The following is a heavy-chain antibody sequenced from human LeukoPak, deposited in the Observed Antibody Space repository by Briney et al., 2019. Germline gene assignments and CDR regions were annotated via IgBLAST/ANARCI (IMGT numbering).Heavy chain of an antibody. CDR2: IHYSGST. V-gene: IGHV4-59*01. CDR3: ARDVEMATPWYFGMDV. J-gene: IGHJ6*02. CDR1: GGSISSDY. Sequence: SGTLSLTCTVSGGSISSDYWGWIRQPPGKGLEWIGYIHYSGSTNYNPSLKSRVTISVDMSKTQFSLRLRSVTVADTAVYYCARDVEMATPWYFGMDVWGQGTTVTVSS. D-gene: IGHD5-24*01.